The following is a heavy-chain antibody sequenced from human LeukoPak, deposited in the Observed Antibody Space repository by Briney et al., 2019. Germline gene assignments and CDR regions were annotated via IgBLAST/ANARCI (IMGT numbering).Heavy chain of an antibody. CDR2: ISGSGGST. CDR3: AKGGYSSSCGDY. CDR1: GFTFGNYW. Sequence: GGSLRPSCAASGFTFGNYWMHWVRQAPGKGLEWVSAISGSGGSTYYADSVKGRFTISGDNSKNTLYLQMNSLGAEDTAVYYCAKGGYSSSCGDYWGQGTLVTVSS. J-gene: IGHJ4*02. V-gene: IGHV3-23*01. D-gene: IGHD6-6*01.